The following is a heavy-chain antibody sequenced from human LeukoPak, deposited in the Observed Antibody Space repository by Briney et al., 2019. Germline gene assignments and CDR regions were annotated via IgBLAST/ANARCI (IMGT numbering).Heavy chain of an antibody. J-gene: IGHJ4*02. CDR3: ASQRIMITFGGSTGDY. V-gene: IGHV3-9*01. CDR2: ISWNSGSI. D-gene: IGHD3-16*01. CDR1: GFTFDDYA. Sequence: GGSLRLSCAASGFTFDDYAMHWVRQAPGKGLEWVSGISWNSGSIGYADSVKGRFTISRDNAKNSLYLQMNSLRAEDTAVYYCASQRIMITFGGSTGDYWGQGTLVTVSS.